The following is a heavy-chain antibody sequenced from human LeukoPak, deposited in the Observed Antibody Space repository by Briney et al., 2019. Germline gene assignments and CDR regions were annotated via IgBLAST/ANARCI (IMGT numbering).Heavy chain of an antibody. J-gene: IGHJ4*02. CDR2: LWYDGSNK. V-gene: IGHV3-33*08. Sequence: GSLRLFCAASGFTFSSYGMHWVREAPGKGREWGAVLWYDGSNKYYADSVKGRFTISRDNSKNTLYLQMNSLRAEDTAVYYCARGPSRGQWLVRSDFDYWGQGTLVTVSS. CDR3: ARGPSRGQWLVRSDFDY. CDR1: GFTFSSYG. D-gene: IGHD6-19*01.